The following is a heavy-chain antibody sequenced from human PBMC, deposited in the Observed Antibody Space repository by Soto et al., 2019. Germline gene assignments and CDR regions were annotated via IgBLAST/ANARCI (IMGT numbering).Heavy chain of an antibody. D-gene: IGHD1-7*01. Sequence: SETLSLTCTVSGGSISSYYWSWIRQPPGKGLEWIGYIYYSGSTNYNPSLKSRVTISVDTSKNQFSLKLSSVTAADTAVYYCARTRYNWNYGDRWFDPWGQGTLVTVSS. CDR2: IYYSGST. CDR1: GGSISSYY. V-gene: IGHV4-59*01. J-gene: IGHJ5*02. CDR3: ARTRYNWNYGDRWFDP.